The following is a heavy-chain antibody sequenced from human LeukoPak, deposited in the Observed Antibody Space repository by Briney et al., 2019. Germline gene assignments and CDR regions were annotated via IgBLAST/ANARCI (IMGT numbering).Heavy chain of an antibody. D-gene: IGHD6-13*01. CDR3: ARGGSSWNGFVGY. CDR1: GYTFTSYY. J-gene: IGHJ4*02. V-gene: IGHV1-46*01. CDR2: INPSGGRT. Sequence: ASVTVSFKASGYTFTSYYMHWVRQAPGQGREWMGVINPSGGRTNYTQKFQGRVTMTSDTSTSTVYLELSSLRSEDTAVYYCARGGSSWNGFVGYWGQGTLVTVSS.